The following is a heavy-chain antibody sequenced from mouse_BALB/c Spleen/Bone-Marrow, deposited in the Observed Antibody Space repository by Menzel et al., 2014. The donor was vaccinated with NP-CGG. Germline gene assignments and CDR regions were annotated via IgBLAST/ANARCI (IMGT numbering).Heavy chain of an antibody. D-gene: IGHD1-1*01. Sequence: EVKLMESGGGLVQPGGSLKLSCAASGYDFSRYWMSWVRQAPGKGLEWIGEINPDSSTINYTPSLKDKFIISRDNAKNTLYLQMSKVRSEDTALNYCARQGYYDSSDYWGQGTTLTVSS. CDR3: ARQGYYDSSDY. CDR2: INPDSSTI. V-gene: IGHV4-1*02. CDR1: GYDFSRYW. J-gene: IGHJ2*01.